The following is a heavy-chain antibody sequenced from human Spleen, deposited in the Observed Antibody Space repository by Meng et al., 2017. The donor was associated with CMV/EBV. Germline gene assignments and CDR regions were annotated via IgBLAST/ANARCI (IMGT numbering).Heavy chain of an antibody. CDR3: ARTGVRCMEV. D-gene: IGHD3-10*01. CDR1: GGSISSGDYY. V-gene: IGHV4-30-4*02. J-gene: IGHJ6*02. CDR2: IYYSGRT. Sequence: SVTLSLTCSVPGGSISSGDYYWSWIRQAPGKGLEWIGYIYYSGRTQYNPSLKSRISISLDTSKNQFSLKLSSVTAADTAVYYCARTGVRCMEVWGQGTTVTVSS.